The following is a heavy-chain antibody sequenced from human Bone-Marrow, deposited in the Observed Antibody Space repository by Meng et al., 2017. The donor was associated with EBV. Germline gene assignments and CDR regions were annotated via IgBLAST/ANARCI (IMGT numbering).Heavy chain of an antibody. CDR1: GGTFRSDA. CDR3: ASESGRGFTPDY. CDR2: LIPMTGVA. D-gene: IGHD3-10*01. Sequence: QVQLVPSGAEVKKPGSSVMGSCKTSGGTFRSDAISWVRQAPGQGLVWMGGLIPMTGVAHYAQKFQDRVSIIADESTSTHYLELSSLRSEDTAIYFCASESGRGFTPDYWGQGTLVTVSS. V-gene: IGHV1-69*01. J-gene: IGHJ4*02.